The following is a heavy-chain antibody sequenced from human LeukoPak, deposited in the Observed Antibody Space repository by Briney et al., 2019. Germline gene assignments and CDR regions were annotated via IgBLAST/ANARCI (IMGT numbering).Heavy chain of an antibody. CDR1: RGTFNNYA. CDR2: IIPISDAT. Sequence: ASVKVSCKASRGTFNNYAISWVRQAPGRGLEWMGGIIPISDATYYAQKFQGRVTITADESTTTAYMELSSLRSEDTAVYYCANHYCSGGSCYNRYYYYYMDVWGKGTTVTVSS. CDR3: ANHYCSGGSCYNRYYYYYMDV. D-gene: IGHD2-15*01. J-gene: IGHJ6*03. V-gene: IGHV1-69*13.